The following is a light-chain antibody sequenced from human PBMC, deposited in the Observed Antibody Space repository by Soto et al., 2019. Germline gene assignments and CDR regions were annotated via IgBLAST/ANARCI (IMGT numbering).Light chain of an antibody. CDR2: KAS. CDR1: QTISSW. J-gene: IGKJ3*01. CDR3: EQHDNFPIT. Sequence: DIQMTQAPSTLSGSVGDRVTITCRASQTISSWLAWYQQKPGKAPKLLIYKASTLKSGVPSRFSGSGSGTEFTLTTSSLQPDDSATYYCEQHDNFPITFGPGTKVDIK. V-gene: IGKV1-5*03.